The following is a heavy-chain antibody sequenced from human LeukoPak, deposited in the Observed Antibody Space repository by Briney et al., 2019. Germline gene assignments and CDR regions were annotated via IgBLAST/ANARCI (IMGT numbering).Heavy chain of an antibody. CDR2: IKSDGSST. CDR3: ARAAIAAARIYYYMDV. J-gene: IGHJ6*03. Sequence: GGSLRLSCAASGFTFSSYWMHWVRQAPGKGLAWVSRIKSDGSSTNYADSVKGRFTISRDNAKNTLYLQMNSLRAEDTAVYYCARAAIAAARIYYYMDVWGKGTTVTVSS. D-gene: IGHD6-13*01. V-gene: IGHV3-74*01. CDR1: GFTFSSYW.